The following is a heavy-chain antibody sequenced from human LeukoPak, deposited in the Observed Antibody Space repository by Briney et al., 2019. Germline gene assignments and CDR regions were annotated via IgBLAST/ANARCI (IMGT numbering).Heavy chain of an antibody. J-gene: IGHJ4*02. V-gene: IGHV4-34*01. CDR3: ARETGSVDTAMVTGYDY. Sequence: SETLSLTCAVYGVSFSGYYWSWIRQPPGKGLEWIGEINHSGSTNYNPSLKSRVTISVDTSKNQFSLKLSSVTAADTAVYYCARETGSVDTAMVTGYDYWGQGTLVTVSS. CDR2: INHSGST. CDR1: GVSFSGYY. D-gene: IGHD5-18*01.